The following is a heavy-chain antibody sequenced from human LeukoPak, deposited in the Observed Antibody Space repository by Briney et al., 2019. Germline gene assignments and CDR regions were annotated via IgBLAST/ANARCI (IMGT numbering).Heavy chain of an antibody. CDR1: GGSLNSYY. CDR3: ARAQRYSYGYFDY. J-gene: IGHJ4*02. V-gene: IGHV4-59*01. D-gene: IGHD5-18*01. Sequence: PLETLSLTCTVSGGSLNSYYWSWIRQPPGQGLEWIAYISYSGTASYNPSLKSRVTILVDTSKEQFSLRLSSVTAADTAVYYCARAQRYSYGYFDYWGQGSLVTVSS. CDR2: ISYSGTA.